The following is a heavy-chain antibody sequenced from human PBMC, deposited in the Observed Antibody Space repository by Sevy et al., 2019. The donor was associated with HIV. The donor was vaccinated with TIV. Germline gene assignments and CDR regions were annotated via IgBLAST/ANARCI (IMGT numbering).Heavy chain of an antibody. J-gene: IGHJ4*02. CDR1: GLTFSTYG. CDR3: GKEQGGYNYAPGY. CDR2: ISYDGNIQ. V-gene: IGHV3-30*18. Sequence: GGSLRLSCAASGLTFSTYGMHWVRQAPGKGLEWVAVISYDGNIQYYADSVKGRFTVSRDNSKNTLYLQMNSLRAEDSAVYYCGKEQGGYNYAPGYWGQGTLVTVSS. D-gene: IGHD5-18*01.